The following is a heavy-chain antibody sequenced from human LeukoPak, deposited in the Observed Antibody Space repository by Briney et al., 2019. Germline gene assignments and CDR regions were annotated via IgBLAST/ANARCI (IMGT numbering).Heavy chain of an antibody. CDR3: ARAHYYDSSGYFVRHWFDP. CDR2: IYYSGST. D-gene: IGHD3-22*01. V-gene: IGHV4-59*01. CDR1: GGSISSYY. J-gene: IGHJ5*02. Sequence: SETLSLTCTVSGGSISSYYWSLIRQPPGKGLEWIGYIYYSGSTNYNPSLKSRVTISVDTSKNQFSLKLSSVTAADTAVYYCARAHYYDSSGYFVRHWFDPWGQGTLVTVSS.